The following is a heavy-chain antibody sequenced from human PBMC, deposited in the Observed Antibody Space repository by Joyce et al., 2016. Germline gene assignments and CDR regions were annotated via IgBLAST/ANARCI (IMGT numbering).Heavy chain of an antibody. CDR1: GGTFSAYS. CDR3: ARDRGSDSSMIIPNVMDV. Sequence: QVQLVQSGAEVKKPGSSVKVSCRASGGTFSAYSISWVRQAPGQGLEWVGRVIPILGVPNYAQKFQGRVSITADRSTLTSYMELSSLRSEDSAVYYCARDRGSDSSMIIPNVMDVWGQGTTVAVSS. V-gene: IGHV1-69*04. D-gene: IGHD3-16*01. J-gene: IGHJ6*02. CDR2: VIPILGVP.